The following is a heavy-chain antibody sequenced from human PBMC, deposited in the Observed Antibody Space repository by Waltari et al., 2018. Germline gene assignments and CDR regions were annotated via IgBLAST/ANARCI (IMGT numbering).Heavy chain of an antibody. V-gene: IGHV4-39*01. D-gene: IGHD1-1*01. Sequence: QLQLQESGPGLVKPSETLSLTCTVSGGSTSSSSYYWGWIRQPPGKGLEWIGSIYYSGSTYYNPSLKSRVTISVDTSKNQFSLKLSSVTAADTAVYYCARPRGSVENVFDYWGQGTLVTVSS. CDR2: IYYSGST. CDR1: GGSTSSSSYY. CDR3: ARPRGSVENVFDY. J-gene: IGHJ4*02.